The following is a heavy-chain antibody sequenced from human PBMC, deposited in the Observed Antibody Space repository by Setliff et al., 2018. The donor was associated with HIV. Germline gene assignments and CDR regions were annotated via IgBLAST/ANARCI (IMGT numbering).Heavy chain of an antibody. CDR3: ARATATWLVDN. CDR2: IYYRGGT. D-gene: IGHD2-15*01. V-gene: IGHV4-59*01. CDR1: GASISSYY. Sequence: ASETLSLTCNVSGASISSYYWSWIRQPPGKGLEWIGYIYYRGGTNYNPSLKSRLTISVDAAKDQFSLKLSSVTTADTAVYYCARATATWLVDNWGQGTLVTVS. J-gene: IGHJ4*02.